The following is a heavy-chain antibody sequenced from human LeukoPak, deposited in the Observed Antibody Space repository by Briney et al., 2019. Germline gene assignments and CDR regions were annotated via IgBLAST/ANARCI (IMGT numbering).Heavy chain of an antibody. V-gene: IGHV3-73*01. CDR3: TRLYDSGFDY. D-gene: IGHD3-10*01. CDR2: IRIKGNNCAT. CDR1: GFTFSVSA. Sequence: GGSLRLSCAASGFTFSVSAMQWVRQASGKGREWVCHIRIKGNNCATAYAAAVKGRFTISRDESKKPAYRQMSIWKTEETLLYSCTRLYDSGFDYWGQGTLVTVSS. J-gene: IGHJ4*02.